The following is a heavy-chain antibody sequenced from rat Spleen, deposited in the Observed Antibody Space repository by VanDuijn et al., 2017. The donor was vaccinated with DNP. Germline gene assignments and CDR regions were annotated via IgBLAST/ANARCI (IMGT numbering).Heavy chain of an antibody. CDR3: SSSHY. J-gene: IGHJ2*01. V-gene: IGHV6-6*01. Sequence: EVQVLESGGGLVQPGNSLELSCATSGFTFSTAWMYWYRQFPEKRLQWVARIKPKSHNFATDYTESVKGRFTISRDDSKSSIYLQMNSLKEEDTAIYYCSSSHYWGQGVMVTVSS. CDR2: IKPKSHNFAT. CDR1: GFTFSTAW.